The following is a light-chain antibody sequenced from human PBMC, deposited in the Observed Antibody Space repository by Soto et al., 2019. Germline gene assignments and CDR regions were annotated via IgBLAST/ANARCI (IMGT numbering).Light chain of an antibody. CDR2: KAS. V-gene: IGKV1-5*03. Sequence: DIQMTQSPYTLSGSVGDRVTITCRASQTISSWLAWYQQKPGKAPKLLIYKASTLKSGVPSRFSGSGSGTDFTLTISSLQPEDFATYYCQQANSFPITFGQGTRLEIK. CDR3: QQANSFPIT. CDR1: QTISSW. J-gene: IGKJ5*01.